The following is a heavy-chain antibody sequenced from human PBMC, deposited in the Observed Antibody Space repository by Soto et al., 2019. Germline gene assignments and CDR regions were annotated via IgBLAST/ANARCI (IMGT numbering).Heavy chain of an antibody. Sequence: ASVKVSCKASGYTFTGYYMHWVRQAPGQGLEWMGWINPNSGGTNYAQKFQVRVTMTRETSISTAYMELSRLRSDDTAVYYCARAREYTSSFDYWGQGTLITVSS. D-gene: IGHD6-6*01. CDR3: ARAREYTSSFDY. J-gene: IGHJ4*02. CDR1: GYTFTGYY. CDR2: INPNSGGT. V-gene: IGHV1-2*02.